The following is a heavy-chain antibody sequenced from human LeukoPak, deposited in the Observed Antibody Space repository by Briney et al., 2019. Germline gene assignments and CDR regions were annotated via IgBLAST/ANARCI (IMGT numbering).Heavy chain of an antibody. CDR3: AKDYGDYGSYYYYYMDV. V-gene: IGHV3-43D*03. CDR1: GFTFDDYA. Sequence: GGSLRLSCAASGFTFDDYAMHWVRQAPGKGLEWVSLISWDGGSTYYADSVKGRFTASRDNSKNSLYLQMNSLRAEDTALYYCAKDYGDYGSYYYYYMDVWGKGTTVTVSS. J-gene: IGHJ6*03. D-gene: IGHD4-17*01. CDR2: ISWDGGST.